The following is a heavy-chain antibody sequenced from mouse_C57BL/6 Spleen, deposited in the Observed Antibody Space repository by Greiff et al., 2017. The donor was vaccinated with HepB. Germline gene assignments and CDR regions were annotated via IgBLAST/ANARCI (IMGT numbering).Heavy chain of an antibody. CDR1: GYTFTSYW. J-gene: IGHJ4*01. V-gene: IGHV1-55*01. D-gene: IGHD1-1*01. CDR2: IYPGSGST. CDR3: ARGSSDYYGSSYYAMDY. Sequence: QVQLQQPGAELVKPGASVKMSCKASGYTFTSYWITWVKQRPGQGLEWIGDIYPGSGSTNYNEKFKSKATLTVDTSSSTAYIQLSSLTSEDSAVYYCARGSSDYYGSSYYAMDYWGQGTSVTVSS.